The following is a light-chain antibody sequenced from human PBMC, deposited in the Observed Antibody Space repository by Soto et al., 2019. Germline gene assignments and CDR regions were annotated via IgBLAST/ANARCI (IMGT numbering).Light chain of an antibody. J-gene: IGKJ4*01. V-gene: IGKV1-33*01. CDR1: QDISNY. CDR3: QQVT. Sequence: DIQMTQSPSSLSASVGDSVTITCQASQDISNYLNWYQQKPGKAPKLLIYDASNLETVVPSRFSGSGSGTDFTFAISSLQPEDIATYYWQQVTFGGGTKVEIK. CDR2: DAS.